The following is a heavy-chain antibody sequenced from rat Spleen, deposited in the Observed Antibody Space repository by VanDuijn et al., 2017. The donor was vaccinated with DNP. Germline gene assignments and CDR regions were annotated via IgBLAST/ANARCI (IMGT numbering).Heavy chain of an antibody. CDR2: INTDGGST. Sequence: EVRLVETGGGFVQPGRSLKLSCVASGFTFSSYWMFWVRQAPGKGLEWVASINTDGGSTYYPDSVKGRFTISRDNAENTVYLQMSSLRSEDTATYYCASWAPIAPLSTSNYWGQGVMVTVSS. D-gene: IGHD1-2*01. J-gene: IGHJ2*01. CDR1: GFTFSSYW. CDR3: ASWAPIAPLSTSNY. V-gene: IGHV5-58*01.